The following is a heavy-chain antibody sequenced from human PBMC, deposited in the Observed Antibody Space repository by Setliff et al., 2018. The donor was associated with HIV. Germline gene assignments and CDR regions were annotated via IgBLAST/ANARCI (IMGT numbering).Heavy chain of an antibody. CDR3: ARHRGSSSGGPGEIDY. V-gene: IGHV4-39*01. CDR2: FHYSGST. Sequence: TSETLSLTCDVSGGSISSGSYFWGWIRQAPGKGLEWIASFHYSGSTSYNPSLRSRATISVDTSKNQFSLELSSVTTTDTAVYYCARHRGSSSGGPGEIDYWGPGTLVTVSS. J-gene: IGHJ4*02. D-gene: IGHD3-10*01. CDR1: GGSISSGSYF.